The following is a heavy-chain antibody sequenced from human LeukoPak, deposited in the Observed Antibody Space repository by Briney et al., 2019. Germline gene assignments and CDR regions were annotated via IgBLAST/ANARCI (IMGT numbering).Heavy chain of an antibody. CDR2: IYPGDSDT. D-gene: IGHD1-1*01. CDR3: ARASTLDY. Sequence: GESLKISCKGSGYNFPSYWIGWVRQLPGKGLEWVGIIYPGDSDTRYSPSFQGQVTISADRSITTAYLQWNSLRASDTAIYYCARASTLDYWGQGTLVTVSS. V-gene: IGHV5-51*01. CDR1: GYNFPSYW. J-gene: IGHJ4*02.